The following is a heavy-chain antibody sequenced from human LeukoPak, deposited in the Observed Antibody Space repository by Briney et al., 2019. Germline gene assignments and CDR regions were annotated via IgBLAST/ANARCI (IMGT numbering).Heavy chain of an antibody. CDR3: AGPPSPSSLDAFDI. Sequence: SVKVSCKASGGTFSSYAISWVRQAPGQGLEGMGRIIPIFGIANYAQKFQGRVTITADKSTSTAYMELSSLRSEDTAVYYCAGPPSPSSLDAFDIWGQGTMVTVSS. CDR2: IIPIFGIA. J-gene: IGHJ3*02. CDR1: GGTFSSYA. V-gene: IGHV1-69*04. D-gene: IGHD6-13*01.